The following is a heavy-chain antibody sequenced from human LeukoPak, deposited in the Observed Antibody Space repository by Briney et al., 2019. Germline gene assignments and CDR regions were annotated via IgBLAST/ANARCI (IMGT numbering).Heavy chain of an antibody. CDR1: GGSISSSSYY. CDR2: IYYSGST. Sequence: SETLSLTCTVSGGSISSSSYYWGWIRQPPGKGLEWIGSIYYSGSTYYNPSLKSRVTISVDTSKNQFSLKLSSVTAADTAVYYCARDIRFFWLREGDAFDIWGQGTMVTVSS. V-gene: IGHV4-39*07. CDR3: ARDIRFFWLREGDAFDI. D-gene: IGHD3-16*01. J-gene: IGHJ3*02.